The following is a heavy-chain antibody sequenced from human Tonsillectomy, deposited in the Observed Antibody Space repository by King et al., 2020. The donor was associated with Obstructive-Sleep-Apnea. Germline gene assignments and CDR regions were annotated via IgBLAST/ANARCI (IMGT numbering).Heavy chain of an antibody. CDR3: ARGGLLRSSGLGVFDY. D-gene: IGHD3-22*01. CDR2: ISYDGSNK. CDR1: GFTFSSYA. Sequence: VQLVESGGGVVQPGRSLRLSCAASGFTFSSYAMHWVRQAPGKGLEWVAVISYDGSNKYYADSVKGRFTISRDNSKNTLYLQMNSLRAEDTAVYYCARGGLLRSSGLGVFDYWGQGTLVTVSS. J-gene: IGHJ4*02. V-gene: IGHV3-30*04.